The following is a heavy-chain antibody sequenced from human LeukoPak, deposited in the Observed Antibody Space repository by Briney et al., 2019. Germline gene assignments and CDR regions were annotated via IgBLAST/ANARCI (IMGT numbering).Heavy chain of an antibody. Sequence: GGSLRLSCAAPRFTFSTYSMNWVRQAPGKGLEWVSYISSGSNTIYYADSVKGRFTISRDNAKNSLYLQMNSLRAEDTAVYYCAREYSGSSGRSFDYWGQGTLVTVSS. CDR1: RFTFSTYS. J-gene: IGHJ4*02. V-gene: IGHV3-48*01. D-gene: IGHD6-6*01. CDR2: ISSGSNTI. CDR3: AREYSGSSGRSFDY.